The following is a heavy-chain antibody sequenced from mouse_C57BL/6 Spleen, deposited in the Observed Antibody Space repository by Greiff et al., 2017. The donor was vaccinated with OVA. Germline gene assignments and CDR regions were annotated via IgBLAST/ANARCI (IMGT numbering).Heavy chain of an antibody. CDR2: ISSGGSYT. D-gene: IGHD1-1*01. CDR3: ARRSSYWYFDV. Sequence: VHVKQSGGDLVKPGGSLKLSCAASGFTFSSYGMSWVRQTPDKRLEWVATISSGGSYTYYPDSVKGRFTISRDNAKNTLYLQMSSLKSEDTAMYYCARRSSYWYFDVWGTGTTVTVSS. J-gene: IGHJ1*03. CDR1: GFTFSSYG. V-gene: IGHV5-6*01.